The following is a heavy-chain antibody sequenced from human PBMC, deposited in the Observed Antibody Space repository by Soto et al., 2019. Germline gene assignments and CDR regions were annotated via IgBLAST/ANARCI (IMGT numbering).Heavy chain of an antibody. J-gene: IGHJ5*02. V-gene: IGHV1-46*03. CDR2: INPSGGST. CDR1: GYTFTSYY. Sequence: ASVKVSCKASGYTFTSYYMHWVRQAPGQGLEWMGIINPSGGSTSYAQKFQGRVTMTRDTSTSTVYMELSSLRSEDTAVYFCARGEVLMVRGENWFDPWGQGTLVTVSS. CDR3: ARGEVLMVRGENWFDP. D-gene: IGHD3-10*01.